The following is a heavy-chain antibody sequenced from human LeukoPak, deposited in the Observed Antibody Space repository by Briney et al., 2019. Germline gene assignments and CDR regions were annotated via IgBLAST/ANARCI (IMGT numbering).Heavy chain of an antibody. CDR3: AREVDGGYLDY. Sequence: PSQTQSLTCTVSGGSISSGCYYWSWIRQHPGKGLEWIGYIYYSGSTYYNPSLKSRVTISVDTSKNQFSLKLSSVTAADTAVYYCAREVDGGYLDYWGQGTLVTVSS. V-gene: IGHV4-31*03. CDR2: IYYSGST. J-gene: IGHJ4*02. CDR1: GGSISSGCYY. D-gene: IGHD3-22*01.